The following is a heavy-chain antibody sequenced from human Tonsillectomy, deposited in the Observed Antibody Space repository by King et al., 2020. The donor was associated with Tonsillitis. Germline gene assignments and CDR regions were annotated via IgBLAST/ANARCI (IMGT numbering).Heavy chain of an antibody. CDR3: AKDMGRTVVPVYHYNMDV. CDR1: GFTFDDYA. V-gene: IGHV3-9*01. D-gene: IGHD4-23*01. J-gene: IGHJ6*02. Sequence: VQLVESGGGLAQPGRSLRLSCGASGFTFDDYAMQWVRQVPGRGLEWGAGISYNSGVTGYADACKGRFTISRDNAKNSLYRHMNSLRTDDTALYYCAKDMGRTVVPVYHYNMDVWGQGTTVTVSS. CDR2: ISYNSGVT.